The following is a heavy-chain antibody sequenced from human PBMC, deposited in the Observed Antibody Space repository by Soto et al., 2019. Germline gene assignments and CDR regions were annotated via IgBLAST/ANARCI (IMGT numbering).Heavy chain of an antibody. D-gene: IGHD3-3*01. CDR3: AVVLRFLEWLPYYYYGMDV. J-gene: IGHJ6*02. Sequence: ASVKVSCKASGGTFSSYAISWVRQAPGQGLEWMGGIIPIFGTANYAQKFQGRVTITADESTSTAYMELSSLRSEDTAVYYCAVVLRFLEWLPYYYYGMDVWGQGTTVTVSS. CDR2: IIPIFGTA. CDR1: GGTFSSYA. V-gene: IGHV1-69*13.